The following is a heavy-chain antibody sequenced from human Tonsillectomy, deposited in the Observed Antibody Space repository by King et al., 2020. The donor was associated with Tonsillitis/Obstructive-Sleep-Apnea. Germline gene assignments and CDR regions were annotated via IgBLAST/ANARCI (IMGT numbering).Heavy chain of an antibody. J-gene: IGHJ4*02. V-gene: IGHV3-21*01. Sequence: VQLVESGGGLVKPGGSLRLSCAASGFTFSSYSMNWVRQAPGKGLEWVASISSSSSYIYYADSVKGRFTISRDNAKNSLYLQMNSLRAEDTAVHYCAVAHREVLAAPAVDYWGQGTLVTVSS. D-gene: IGHD2-15*01. CDR3: AVAHREVLAAPAVDY. CDR1: GFTFSSYS. CDR2: ISSSSSYI.